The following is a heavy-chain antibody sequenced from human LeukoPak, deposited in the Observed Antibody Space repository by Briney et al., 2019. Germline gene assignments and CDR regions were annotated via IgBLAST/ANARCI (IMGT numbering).Heavy chain of an antibody. CDR3: ARDNANEP. CDR2: IRYDGSNK. CDR1: GFTFSSYG. V-gene: IGHV3-30*02. J-gene: IGHJ5*02. Sequence: GGSLRLSCAASGFTFSSYGMHWVRQAPGKGLEWVAFIRYDGSNKYYADSVKGRFTISRDNAKNSLYLQMNSLRAEDTAVYYCARDNANEPWGQGTLVTVSS.